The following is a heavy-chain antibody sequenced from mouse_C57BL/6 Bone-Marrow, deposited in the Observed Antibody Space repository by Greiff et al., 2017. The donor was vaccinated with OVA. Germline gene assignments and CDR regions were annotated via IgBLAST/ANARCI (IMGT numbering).Heavy chain of an antibody. Sequence: EVKLVESGAELVRPGSSVKMSCKTSGYTFTSYGINWVKQRPGQGLEWIGYIYIGNGYTEYNEKFKGKATLTSDTSSSTAYMQLSSLTSEDSAIYFCAHMVTTWAMDYWGQGTSVTVSS. J-gene: IGHJ4*01. CDR2: IYIGNGYT. D-gene: IGHD2-2*01. CDR1: GYTFTSYG. V-gene: IGHV1-58*01. CDR3: AHMVTTWAMDY.